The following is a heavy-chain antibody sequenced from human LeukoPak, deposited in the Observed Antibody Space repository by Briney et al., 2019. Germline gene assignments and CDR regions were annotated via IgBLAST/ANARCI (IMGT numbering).Heavy chain of an antibody. CDR1: GGAFKNYA. Sequence: EASVKVSCKTSGGAFKNYALSWVRQAPGQGLEWMGRIMPLLQTTDYAQQFQGRLTITADKSTSTAYMELRSLRSEDAALCFCARAGNGWFDSWGQGTLVTVSS. V-gene: IGHV1-69*04. J-gene: IGHJ5*01. CDR2: IMPLLQTT. CDR3: ARAGNGWFDS.